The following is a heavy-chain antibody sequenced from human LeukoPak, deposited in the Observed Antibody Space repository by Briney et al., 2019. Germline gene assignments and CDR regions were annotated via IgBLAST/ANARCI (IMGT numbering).Heavy chain of an antibody. CDR1: GGSISSYY. J-gene: IGHJ4*02. V-gene: IGHV4-59*01. D-gene: IGHD6-19*01. Sequence: PSETLSLSCTVSGGSISSYYWNWIRQPPGKGLEWIGYIYYSGSTNYNPSPKSRVTISVDTSKNQFSLKLSSVTAADTAVYYCASGYSSGWYRYWGQGTLVTVSS. CDR2: IYYSGST. CDR3: ASGYSSGWYRY.